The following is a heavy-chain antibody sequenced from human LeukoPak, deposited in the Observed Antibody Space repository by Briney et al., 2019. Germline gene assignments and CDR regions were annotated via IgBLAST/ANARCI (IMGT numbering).Heavy chain of an antibody. CDR2: IYYSGST. V-gene: IGHV4-39*07. J-gene: IGHJ4*02. D-gene: IGHD3-16*01. CDR3: ARGGFDQFDY. Sequence: SETLSLTCTVSGVSITSYYWGWIRQPPGKGLEWIGSIYYSGSTYYNPSLKSRVTISVDTSKNQFSLKLSSVTAADTAVYYCARGGFDQFDYWGQGTLVTVSS. CDR1: GVSITSYY.